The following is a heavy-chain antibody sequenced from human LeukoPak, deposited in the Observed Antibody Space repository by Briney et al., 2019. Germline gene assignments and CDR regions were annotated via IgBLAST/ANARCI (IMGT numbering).Heavy chain of an antibody. Sequence: GGSLRLSCAASGFPLSSYAMSWVRQGPGKGLEWVAATSSSDPGTYHADSVGGRFTISRDNSKNTLYLQMNSLRAEDTAVYYCARDLRLKSSRYYYYYMDVWGKGTTVTVSS. CDR1: GFPLSSYA. CDR3: ARDLRLKSSRYYYYYMDV. J-gene: IGHJ6*03. D-gene: IGHD5/OR15-5a*01. V-gene: IGHV3-23*01. CDR2: TSSSDPGT.